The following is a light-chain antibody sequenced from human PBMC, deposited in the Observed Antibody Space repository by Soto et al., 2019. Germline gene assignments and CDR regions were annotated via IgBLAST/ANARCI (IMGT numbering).Light chain of an antibody. J-gene: IGKJ2*01. CDR2: GAS. CDR3: QQYGRSPPYT. V-gene: IGKV3-20*01. Sequence: EIVLTQSPGTLSLSPGERATLSCRANQSVSTAYLAWYQQKPGQAPRLLISGASIRATGIPERFSGSGSGTDFTLTISRLEPEDSAVYYCQQYGRSPPYTFGQGTKLEI. CDR1: QSVSTAY.